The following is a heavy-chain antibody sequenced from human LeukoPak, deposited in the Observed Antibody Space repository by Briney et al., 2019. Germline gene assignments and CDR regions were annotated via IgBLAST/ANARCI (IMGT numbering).Heavy chain of an antibody. CDR3: AGDLASSWQGEFDY. CDR1: GFTFSIYS. J-gene: IGHJ4*02. V-gene: IGHV3-48*04. D-gene: IGHD6-13*01. Sequence: PGGSLRLSCAAAGFTFSIYSMNWVRQAPGKGLEWLSYISSSGTIHYADSVKGRFTISRDNAKNSLYLQMSSLRAEDTAVYYCAGDLASSWQGEFDYWGQGTLVTVSS. CDR2: ISSSGTI.